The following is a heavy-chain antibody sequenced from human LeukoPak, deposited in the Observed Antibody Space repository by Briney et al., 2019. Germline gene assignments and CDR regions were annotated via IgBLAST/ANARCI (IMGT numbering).Heavy chain of an antibody. J-gene: IGHJ3*02. Sequence: AGGSLRLSCAASGFTVSSNYMSWVRQAPGKGLEWVSVIYSGGSTYYADSVKGRFTISRDNSKNTLYLQMNNLRAEDTAVYYCATVYGDYVGDAFDIWGQGTMVTVSS. V-gene: IGHV3-66*01. CDR3: ATVYGDYVGDAFDI. D-gene: IGHD4-17*01. CDR1: GFTVSSNY. CDR2: IYSGGST.